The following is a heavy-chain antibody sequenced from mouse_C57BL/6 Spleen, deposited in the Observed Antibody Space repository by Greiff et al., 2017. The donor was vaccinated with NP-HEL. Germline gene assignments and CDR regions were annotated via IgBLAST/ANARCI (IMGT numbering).Heavy chain of an antibody. D-gene: IGHD2-3*01. CDR1: GYTFTSYW. J-gene: IGHJ1*03. CDR2: IDPSDSYT. CDR3: ARGGRDGSRYFDV. V-gene: IGHV1-69*01. Sequence: VQLQQPGAELVMPGASVKLSCKASGYTFTSYWMHWVKQRPGQGLEWIGEIDPSDSYTNYNQKFKGKSTLTVDKSSSTAYMQLSSLTSEDSAVYYCARGGRDGSRYFDVWGTGTTVTVSS.